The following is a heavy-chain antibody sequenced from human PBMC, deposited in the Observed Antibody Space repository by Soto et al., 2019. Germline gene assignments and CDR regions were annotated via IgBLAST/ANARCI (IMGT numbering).Heavy chain of an antibody. CDR3: ARRYGGNLDY. J-gene: IGHJ4*02. Sequence: PSETLSLTCTVSGGSISSYYWSWIRQPPGKGLEWIGYIYYSGSTDYNPSLKSRVTISVDTSKNQFSLKLSSVTAADTAVYYCARRYGGNLDYWGQGTLVTVSS. CDR1: GGSISSYY. CDR2: IYYSGST. D-gene: IGHD1-26*01. V-gene: IGHV4-59*08.